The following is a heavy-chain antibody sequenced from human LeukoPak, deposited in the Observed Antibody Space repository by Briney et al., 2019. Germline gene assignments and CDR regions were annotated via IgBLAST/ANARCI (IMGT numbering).Heavy chain of an antibody. V-gene: IGHV3-15*01. D-gene: IGHD3-16*01. CDR3: TTFSYVLDY. J-gene: IGHJ4*02. CDR1: GFTFSNAW. CDR2: LKKKTDGGTT. Sequence: PGGSLRLSCAASGFTFSNAWMNWVRQAPGKGLEWVARLKKKTDGGTTDYAAPVEGRFTISRDDSRNMLYLQMDSLKTEDTAIYYCTTFSYVLDYWGQGTLVTVSS.